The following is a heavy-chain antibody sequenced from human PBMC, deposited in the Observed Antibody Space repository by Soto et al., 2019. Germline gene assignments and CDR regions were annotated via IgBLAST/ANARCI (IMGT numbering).Heavy chain of an antibody. CDR2: ISSNGVST. V-gene: IGHV3-64*01. CDR3: ARSYNSDWFYVDY. D-gene: IGHD6-19*01. CDR1: GFTFSSYA. Sequence: EVQLVESGGGLVQPGGSLRLSCAASGFTFSSYAMHWVRQARGKGLEYVSAISSNGVSTYYANSVKGRFTISRDNSKNTLFLQMDSLRAEDMAVYYCARSYNSDWFYVDYWGQATLVTVSS. J-gene: IGHJ4*02.